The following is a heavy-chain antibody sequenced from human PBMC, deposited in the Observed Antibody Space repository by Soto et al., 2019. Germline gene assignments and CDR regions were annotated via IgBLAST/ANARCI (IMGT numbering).Heavy chain of an antibody. Sequence: GGSLRLSCAASGFTFSSYAMSWVRQAPGKGLEWVSAISGGGGTTYYTNSVKGRFTISRDNSKNTLFLQMNSLRAEDTAVYYCAKDGTVVPAAMPDYWGQGALVIVSS. CDR1: GFTFSSYA. CDR3: AKDGTVVPAAMPDY. V-gene: IGHV3-23*01. D-gene: IGHD2-2*01. J-gene: IGHJ4*02. CDR2: ISGGGGTT.